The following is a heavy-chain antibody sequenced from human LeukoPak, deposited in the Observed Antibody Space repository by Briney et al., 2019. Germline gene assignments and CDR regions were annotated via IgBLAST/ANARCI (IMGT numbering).Heavy chain of an antibody. CDR3: PRAREVYSYGPYYIDY. CDR1: GYSISSGYY. V-gene: IGHV4-38-2*01. CDR2: IYHSGST. Sequence: SETLSLTCAVFGYSISSGYYWGWIRQPPGKGLEWIGSIYHSGSTYYNPSLKSRVTISVDTPKNQFSLKLSSVTAADTAVYYCPRAREVYSYGPYYIDYWGQGTLVTVSS. J-gene: IGHJ4*02. D-gene: IGHD5-18*01.